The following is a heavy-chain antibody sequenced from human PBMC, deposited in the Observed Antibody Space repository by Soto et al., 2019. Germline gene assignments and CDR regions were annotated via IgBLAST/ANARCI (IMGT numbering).Heavy chain of an antibody. D-gene: IGHD2-15*01. CDR2: IIPIFGTA. J-gene: IGHJ6*02. V-gene: IGHV1-69*13. Sequence: ASVKVSCKASGGTFSSYAISWVRQAPGQGLEWMGGIIPIFGTANYAQKFQGRVTITADESTSTAYMELSSLRSEDTAVYYCARGRVAATLSFYYYSMDVWGQGTTVTVSS. CDR1: GGTFSSYA. CDR3: ARGRVAATLSFYYYSMDV.